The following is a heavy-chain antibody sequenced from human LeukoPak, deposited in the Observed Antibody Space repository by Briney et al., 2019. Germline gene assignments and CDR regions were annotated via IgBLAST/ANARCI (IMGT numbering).Heavy chain of an antibody. V-gene: IGHV3-73*01. J-gene: IGHJ4*02. Sequence: PGGSLRLSCAASGFTFSGSAMRWVRQASGKGLEWVGRIRSKANSSATAYSASVKGRFTISRDDSKNTAYLQMNSLKTEDTAVYYCTITYYYDSSGYSLGYWGQGTLVTVSS. CDR3: TITYYYDSSGYSLGY. D-gene: IGHD3-22*01. CDR1: GFTFSGSA. CDR2: IRSKANSSAT.